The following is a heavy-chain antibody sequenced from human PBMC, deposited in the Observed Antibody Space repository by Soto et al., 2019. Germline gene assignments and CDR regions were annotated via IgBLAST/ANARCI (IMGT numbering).Heavy chain of an antibody. J-gene: IGHJ4*02. Sequence: GGSLRLSCAASGFTFSSYAMSWVRQAPGKGLEWVSAISGSGGSTYYADSVKGRFTISRDNSKNTLYLQMNSLRAEDTAVYYCAFPYSSSWYYFDYWGQGTLVTVSS. CDR3: AFPYSSSWYYFDY. D-gene: IGHD6-13*01. CDR2: ISGSGGST. CDR1: GFTFSSYA. V-gene: IGHV3-23*01.